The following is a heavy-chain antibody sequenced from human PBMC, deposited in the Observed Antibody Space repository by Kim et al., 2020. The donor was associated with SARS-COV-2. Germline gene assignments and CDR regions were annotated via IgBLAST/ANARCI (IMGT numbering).Heavy chain of an antibody. J-gene: IGHJ4*02. CDR1: GFTFSSYW. D-gene: IGHD4-17*01. Sequence: GGSLRLSCSASGFTFSSYWMHWVRQVPGKGLVWVSHMNTDGRTANYADSVKGRFTISRDNAKNTVYLQMNSPRAEDTGVYYCGRGGSTTVVKPPGYWGQGTLVTVSS. CDR2: MNTDGRTA. CDR3: GRGGSTTVVKPPGY. V-gene: IGHV3-74*01.